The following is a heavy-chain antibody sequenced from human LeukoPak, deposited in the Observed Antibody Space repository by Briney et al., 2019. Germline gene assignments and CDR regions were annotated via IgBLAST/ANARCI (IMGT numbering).Heavy chain of an antibody. CDR1: GGTFSSYA. D-gene: IGHD3-3*01. Sequence: ASVKVSCKASGGTFSSYAISWVRQAPGQGLEWMGRIIPIFGIANYAQKFQGRVTITADKSTSTAYMELSSLRSEDTAVYYCAGCRGGDFWSGYYNDGMDVWGQGTTVTVSS. CDR3: AGCRGGDFWSGYYNDGMDV. J-gene: IGHJ6*02. CDR2: IIPIFGIA. V-gene: IGHV1-69*04.